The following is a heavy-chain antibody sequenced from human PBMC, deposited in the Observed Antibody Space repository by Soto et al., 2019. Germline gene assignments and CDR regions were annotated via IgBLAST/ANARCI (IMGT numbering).Heavy chain of an antibody. V-gene: IGHV4-39*02. D-gene: IGHD4-17*01. J-gene: IGHJ1*01. CDR3: ARGLYGDPREYFQY. CDR1: GGSISSSDYY. CDR2: IYYSGSA. Sequence: SETLSLTCTVSGGSISSSDYYRGWIRQPPGKGLEWIGNIYYSGSASYNPSLKSRVTISRDNAKNSLYLQMNSLRAEDTAVYYCARGLYGDPREYFQYWGQGTLVTVSS.